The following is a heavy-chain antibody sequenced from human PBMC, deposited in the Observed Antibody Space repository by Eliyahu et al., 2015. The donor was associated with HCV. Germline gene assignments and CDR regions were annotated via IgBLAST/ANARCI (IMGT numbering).Heavy chain of an antibody. CDR2: IQYRWKN. J-gene: IGHJ4*02. CDR1: GGSISSYY. V-gene: IGHV4-59*01. CDR3: AREGGSGWSNKYYFDY. D-gene: IGHD6-19*01. Sequence: QVQLQESGPGLVKPSETLSLTCTVSGGSISSYYWSWIRQPPGKGLEWIGYIQYRWKNNYHPSLKSRVTISVDTSKNQFSLKLSSVTAADTAVYYCAREGGSGWSNKYYFDYWGQGTLVTVSS.